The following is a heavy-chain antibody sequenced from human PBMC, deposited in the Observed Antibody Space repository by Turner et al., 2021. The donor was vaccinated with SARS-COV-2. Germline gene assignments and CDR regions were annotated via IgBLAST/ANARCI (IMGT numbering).Heavy chain of an antibody. Sequence: EVQLLESGGGLVQPGGSLRLLCAAPGFTFSSYGMSWVRQAPGKGLEWVSIISVGGDTTFYGDSVKGRFTISRDNSRNTLFLQMNSLRAEDTAVYYCAKGSGGSSWYYFDSWGQGTLVTVSS. CDR3: AKGSGGSSWYYFDS. D-gene: IGHD6-13*01. CDR2: ISVGGDTT. V-gene: IGHV3-23*01. CDR1: GFTFSSYG. J-gene: IGHJ4*02.